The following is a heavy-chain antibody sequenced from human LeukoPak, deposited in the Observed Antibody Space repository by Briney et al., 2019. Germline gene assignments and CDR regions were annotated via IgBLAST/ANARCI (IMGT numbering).Heavy chain of an antibody. D-gene: IGHD4-17*01. V-gene: IGHV4-59*01. J-gene: IGHJ5*02. CDR2: IYYSGST. Sequence: SETLSLTCTVSGGSISSYYWSWIRQPPGKGLEWIGYIYYSGSTNYNPPLKSRVTISVDTSKNQFSLKLSSVTAADTAVYYCARGYGDYGLVWFDPWGQGTLVTVSS. CDR3: ARGYGDYGLVWFDP. CDR1: GGSISSYY.